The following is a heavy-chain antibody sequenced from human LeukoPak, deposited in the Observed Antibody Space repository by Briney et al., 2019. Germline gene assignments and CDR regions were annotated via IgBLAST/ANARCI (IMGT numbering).Heavy chain of an antibody. V-gene: IGHV3-23*01. D-gene: IGHD3-3*01. CDR3: AKTKGDYEYWSGYYKYYFDY. CDR1: GFTVSSNY. Sequence: QSGGSLRLSCAASGFTVSSNYMSWVRQAPGKGLEWVSAITGSGGSTYYADSVTGRFTISRDNSENTLYLQMNSLRAEDTALYYCAKTKGDYEYWSGYYKYYFDYWGQGTLVTVSS. CDR2: ITGSGGST. J-gene: IGHJ4*02.